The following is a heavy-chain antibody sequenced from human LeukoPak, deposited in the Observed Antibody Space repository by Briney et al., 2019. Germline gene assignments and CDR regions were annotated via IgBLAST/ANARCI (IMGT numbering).Heavy chain of an antibody. CDR3: ARDTVSHGSGWYGGYYYYGMDV. CDR1: GGTFSSYA. D-gene: IGHD6-19*01. J-gene: IGHJ6*02. CDR2: IIPIFGTA. V-gene: IGHV1-69*13. Sequence: GASVKVSCKASGGTFSSYAISWVRQAPGQGLEWMGGIIPIFGTANYAQKFQGRVTITADESTSTAYMELSSLRSENTAVYYCARDTVSHGSGWYGGYYYYGMDVWGQGTTVTVSS.